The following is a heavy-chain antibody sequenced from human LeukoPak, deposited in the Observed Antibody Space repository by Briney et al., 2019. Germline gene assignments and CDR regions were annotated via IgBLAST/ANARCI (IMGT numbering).Heavy chain of an antibody. CDR1: GGSISSYY. CDR3: ARVGDYGDYGFDY. Sequence: SETLSLTCTVSGGSISSYYWSWIRQPPGKGLEWIGYIHYSGSTYYNPSLKSRVTISVDTSKNQFSLKLSSVTAADTAVYYCARVGDYGDYGFDYWGQGTLVTVSS. J-gene: IGHJ4*02. D-gene: IGHD4-17*01. CDR2: IHYSGST. V-gene: IGHV4-59*12.